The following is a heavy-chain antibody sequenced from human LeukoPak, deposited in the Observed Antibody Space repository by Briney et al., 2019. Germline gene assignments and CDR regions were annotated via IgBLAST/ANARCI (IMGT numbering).Heavy chain of an antibody. CDR3: AKAPYCSGGSCYSDYFDS. CDR1: GFTFSSYD. J-gene: IGHJ4*02. Sequence: GGSLRLSCAASGFTFSSYDMHWVRQAPGKGLEWVAFISYDGSNKFYADSVKGRFTISRDNSKDTLYLQMNSLRPEDTAVYHCAKAPYCSGGSCYSDYFDSWGQGTLVTVSS. D-gene: IGHD2-15*01. CDR2: ISYDGSNK. V-gene: IGHV3-30*18.